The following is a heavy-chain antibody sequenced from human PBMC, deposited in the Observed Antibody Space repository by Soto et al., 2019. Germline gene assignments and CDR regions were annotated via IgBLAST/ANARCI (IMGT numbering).Heavy chain of an antibody. CDR3: ARDSVYGTDAFDI. D-gene: IGHD4-17*01. V-gene: IGHV3-23*01. CDR2: ISGSGGST. Sequence: GGSLRLSCAASGFTFSSYAMSWVRQAPGKGLEWVSAISGSGGSTYYADSVKGRFTISRDNSKNTLYLQMNSLRAEDTAVYYCARDSVYGTDAFDIWGQGTMVTVSS. J-gene: IGHJ3*02. CDR1: GFTFSSYA.